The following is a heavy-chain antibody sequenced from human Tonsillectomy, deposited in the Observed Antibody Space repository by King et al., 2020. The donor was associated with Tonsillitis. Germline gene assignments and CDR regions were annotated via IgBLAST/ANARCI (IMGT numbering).Heavy chain of an antibody. J-gene: IGHJ5*02. D-gene: IGHD3-22*01. CDR2: IISIVGTA. Sequence: QLVQSGAEVKKPGSSVKVSCKASGGTFSSYAISWVRQAPGQGLEWMGGIISIVGTANYAQKFQGRVTITADESTSTAYMELSSLRSEDTAVYYWASADYYDSSGYQRWFDPWGQGTLVTVSS. CDR3: ASADYYDSSGYQRWFDP. V-gene: IGHV1-69*01. CDR1: GGTFSSYA.